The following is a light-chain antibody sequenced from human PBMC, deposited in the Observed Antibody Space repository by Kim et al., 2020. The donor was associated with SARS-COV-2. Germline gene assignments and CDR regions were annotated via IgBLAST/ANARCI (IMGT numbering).Light chain of an antibody. CDR3: QQRSNWLRT. CDR2: DAS. V-gene: IGKV3-11*01. J-gene: IGKJ1*01. CDR1: QSASSY. Sequence: LSPGERATLSCRASQSASSYLAWYQKKPGQAPSLLIYDASNRTTGIPARFSGSGSGTDFTLTISSLEPEDFAVYYCQQRSNWLRTFGQGTKVDIK.